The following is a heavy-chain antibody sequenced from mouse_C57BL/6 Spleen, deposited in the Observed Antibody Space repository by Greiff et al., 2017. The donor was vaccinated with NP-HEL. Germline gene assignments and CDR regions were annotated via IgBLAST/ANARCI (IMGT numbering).Heavy chain of an antibody. CDR1: GYTFTSYG. CDR3: ARRAYGNWDYYAMDY. J-gene: IGHJ4*01. CDR2: IYPRSGNT. Sequence: QVQLKQSGAELARPGASVKLSCKASGYTFTSYGISWVKQRTGQGLEWIGEIYPRSGNTYYNEKFKGKATLTADKSSSTAYMELRSLTSEDSAVYFCARRAYGNWDYYAMDYWGQGTSVTVSS. V-gene: IGHV1-81*01. D-gene: IGHD2-1*01.